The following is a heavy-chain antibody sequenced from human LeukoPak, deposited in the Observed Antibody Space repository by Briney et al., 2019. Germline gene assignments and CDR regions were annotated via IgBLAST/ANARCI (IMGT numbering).Heavy chain of an antibody. Sequence: ASVKVSCKASGYTFTSYYMHWVRQAPGQGLEWMGIISPSGGSTSYAQKFQGRVTMTRDTSTSTVYMELSSLRSEDTAVYYCARESPTYYDILTGSPGLYYFDYWGQGTLVTVSS. CDR2: ISPSGGST. V-gene: IGHV1-46*01. CDR1: GYTFTSYY. J-gene: IGHJ4*02. CDR3: ARESPTYYDILTGSPGLYYFDY. D-gene: IGHD3-9*01.